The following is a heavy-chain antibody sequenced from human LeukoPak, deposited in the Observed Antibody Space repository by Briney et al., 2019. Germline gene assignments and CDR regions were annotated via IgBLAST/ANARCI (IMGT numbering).Heavy chain of an antibody. D-gene: IGHD5-24*01. CDR2: IYYSGST. V-gene: IGHV4-59*01. Sequence: PSETLSLTCTVSGGSISSYYWSWIRHPPGKGLEWIGYIYYSGSTNYNPSLKSRVTISVDASKNQFSLKLSSVTAADTAVYYCARVGGRWLQIDYWGQGTLVTVSP. CDR1: GGSISSYY. CDR3: ARVGGRWLQIDY. J-gene: IGHJ4*02.